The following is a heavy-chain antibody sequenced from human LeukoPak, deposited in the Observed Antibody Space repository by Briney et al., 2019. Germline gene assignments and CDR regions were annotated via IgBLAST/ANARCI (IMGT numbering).Heavy chain of an antibody. D-gene: IGHD6-19*01. CDR2: IYTSGST. CDR1: GGSISSYY. CDR3: AKYSGWYPVGYYFDY. V-gene: IGHV4-4*07. Sequence: SKTLSLTCTVSGGSISSYYWSWIRQPAGKGLEWIGRIYTSGSTNYNPSLKSRVTMSVDTSKNQFSLKLSSVTAADTAVYYCAKYSGWYPVGYYFDYWGQGTLVTVSS. J-gene: IGHJ4*02.